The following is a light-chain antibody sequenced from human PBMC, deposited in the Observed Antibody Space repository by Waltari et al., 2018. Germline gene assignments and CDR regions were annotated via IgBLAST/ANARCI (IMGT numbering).Light chain of an antibody. CDR3: QQRGNLPET. CDR2: DAS. J-gene: IGKJ2*01. Sequence: EIVLTQSPGTLSLSPGDRATLSCRASQNVNSFLAWYQQKRGQAPRLIIYDASKRVTGIPDRISGSGSGTDFTLTISSLEPEDFAIYYCQQRGNLPETFGRGTRVEMK. CDR1: QNVNSF. V-gene: IGKV3-11*01.